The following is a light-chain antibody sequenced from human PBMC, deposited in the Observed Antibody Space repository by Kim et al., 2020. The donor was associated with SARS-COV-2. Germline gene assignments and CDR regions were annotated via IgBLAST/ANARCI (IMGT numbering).Light chain of an antibody. V-gene: IGKV3-15*01. CDR3: PLSSLPPPLP. CDR2: GAS. Sequence: SPGERVTLACRASQSVRSNLAWYQQKPGQAPRRLIYGASARAPGLPPPFSGSGSGTVFSLVFRRLPSPPFPFSSSPLSSLPPPLPFGGGTKV. CDR1: QSVRSN. J-gene: IGKJ4*01.